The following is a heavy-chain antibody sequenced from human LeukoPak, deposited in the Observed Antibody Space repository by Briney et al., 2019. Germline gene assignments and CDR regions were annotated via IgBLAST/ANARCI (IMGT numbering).Heavy chain of an antibody. CDR3: AKANYYFWSGYLGGDY. Sequence: GGSLRLSCAASGFTFSSYSMNWVRQAPGKGLEWVSSISSSSSYIYYADSVKGRFTISRDNAKNSLYLQMNSLRAEDTAVYYCAKANYYFWSGYLGGDYWGQGTLVTVSS. V-gene: IGHV3-21*01. CDR2: ISSSSSYI. CDR1: GFTFSSYS. J-gene: IGHJ4*02. D-gene: IGHD3-3*01.